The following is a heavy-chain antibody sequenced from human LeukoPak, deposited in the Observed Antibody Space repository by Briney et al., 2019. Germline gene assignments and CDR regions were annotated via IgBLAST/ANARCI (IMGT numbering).Heavy chain of an antibody. Sequence: EASVKVSCKASGHTFTSYGISWVRQAPGRGLEWMGWISAYNGNTNYAQKLQGRVTMTTDTSTSTAYMELRSLRSDDTAVYYCAREGTYYYDSSGYYPDAFDIWGQGTMVTVS. CDR3: AREGTYYYDSSGYYPDAFDI. CDR1: GHTFTSYG. J-gene: IGHJ3*02. V-gene: IGHV1-18*01. D-gene: IGHD3-22*01. CDR2: ISAYNGNT.